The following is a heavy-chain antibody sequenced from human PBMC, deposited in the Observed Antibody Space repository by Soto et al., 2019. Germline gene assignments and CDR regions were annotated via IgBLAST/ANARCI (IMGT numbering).Heavy chain of an antibody. CDR1: GYTFTGHY. Sequence: ASVKVSCKASGYTFTGHYIHWVRQAPEQGPEWMGEIGPESGASRYAQRFQGRVTMTRDMSITTVYMELNNLSPDDTAVYYCGRGRSGQIVVFYWGQGTPVTVSS. V-gene: IGHV1-2*02. J-gene: IGHJ4*02. CDR3: GRGRSGQIVVFY. D-gene: IGHD1-26*01. CDR2: IGPESGAS.